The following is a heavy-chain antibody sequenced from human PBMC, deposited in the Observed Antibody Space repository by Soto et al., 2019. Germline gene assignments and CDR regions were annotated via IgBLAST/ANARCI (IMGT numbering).Heavy chain of an antibody. CDR2: IYSGGST. CDR1: GGSISSGGYS. J-gene: IGHJ4*02. CDR3: ARGPHVGISTS. Sequence: ETLSLTCSVSGGSISSGGYSWSWIRQPPGKGLEWLSVIYSGGSTYYAESVKGRFTISRDNSKNTLNLQMNALRVEDTAVYYCARGPHVGISTSWGQGTLVTVSS. D-gene: IGHD2-2*01. V-gene: IGHV3-53*01.